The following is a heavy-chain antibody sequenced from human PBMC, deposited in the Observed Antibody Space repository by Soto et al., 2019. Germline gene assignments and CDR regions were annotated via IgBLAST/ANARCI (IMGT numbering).Heavy chain of an antibody. CDR1: GFTFSNYG. CDR3: ASTWSGYYYFDS. V-gene: IGHV3-30*03. Sequence: GGSLRLSCAASGFTFSNYGMHWVRQAPGKGLEWVAVISYDGNNRYYGDSVKGRFTISRDNSKNTVYLQMNSLRVEDTAVYYCASTWSGYYYFDSWGQGTLVTVSS. D-gene: IGHD3-3*01. CDR2: ISYDGNNR. J-gene: IGHJ4*02.